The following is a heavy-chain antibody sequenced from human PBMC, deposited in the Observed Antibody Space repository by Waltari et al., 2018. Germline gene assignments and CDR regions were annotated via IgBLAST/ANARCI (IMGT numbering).Heavy chain of an antibody. V-gene: IGHV1-69*05. J-gene: IGHJ4*02. D-gene: IGHD1-20*01. CDR2: IIPIFGTA. Sequence: QVQLVQSGAAVKKPGSSVKVSCKASGGTFRSYAISWVRQAPGQGLEWMGGIIPIFGTANYAQKFQGRVTITTDESTSTAYMELSSLRSEDTAVYYCARGRYNWNYNDYWGQGTLVTVSS. CDR3: ARGRYNWNYNDY. CDR1: GGTFRSYA.